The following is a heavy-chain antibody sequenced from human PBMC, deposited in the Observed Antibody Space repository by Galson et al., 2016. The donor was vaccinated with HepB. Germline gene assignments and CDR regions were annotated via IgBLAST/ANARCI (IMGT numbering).Heavy chain of an antibody. J-gene: IGHJ6*02. CDR2: ISSSSSYI. V-gene: IGHV3-21*01. D-gene: IGHD5-18*01. Sequence: SLRLSCAASGFTFSSYSMNWVRQAPGKGLEWVSSISSSSSYIYYAGSVKGRFTISRDNAKSPLYLQMNSLRAEDTAVYYCARDWIPYYYYGMDVWGQGTTVTVSS. CDR3: ARDWIPYYYYGMDV. CDR1: GFTFSSYS.